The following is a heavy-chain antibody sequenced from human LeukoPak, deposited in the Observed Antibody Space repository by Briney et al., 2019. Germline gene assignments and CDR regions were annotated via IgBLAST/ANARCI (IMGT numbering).Heavy chain of an antibody. D-gene: IGHD3-22*01. CDR2: INTNTGNP. J-gene: IGHJ4*02. V-gene: IGHV7-4-1*02. Sequence: ASVKVSCKASGYTFTGYYMHWVRQAPGQGLEWMGWINTNTGNPTYAQGFTGRFVFSLDTSVNTAYLQINSLKAEDTAVYYCARTMYYYDTSGYHPVYCFDCWGQGTLVTVSS. CDR1: GYTFTGYY. CDR3: ARTMYYYDTSGYHPVYCFDC.